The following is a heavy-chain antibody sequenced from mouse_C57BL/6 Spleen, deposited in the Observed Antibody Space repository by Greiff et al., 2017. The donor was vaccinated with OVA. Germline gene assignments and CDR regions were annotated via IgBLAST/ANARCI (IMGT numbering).Heavy chain of an antibody. CDR1: GYAFSSSW. CDR2: IYPGDGDT. Sequence: VKLMESGPELVKPGASVKISCKASGYAFSSSWMNWVKQRPGKGLEWIGRIYPGDGDTNYNGKFKGKATLTADKSSSTAYMQLSSLTSEDSAVYFCARFGITTKYYAMDYWGQGTSVTVSS. D-gene: IGHD2-4*01. CDR3: ARFGITTKYYAMDY. V-gene: IGHV1-82*01. J-gene: IGHJ4*01.